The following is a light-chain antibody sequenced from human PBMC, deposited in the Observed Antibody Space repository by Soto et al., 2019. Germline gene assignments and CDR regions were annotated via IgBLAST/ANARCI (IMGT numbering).Light chain of an antibody. J-gene: IGLJ3*02. Sequence: QSVLTQPPSASGTPGQRVTISCSGSSSNIGSNTENWYQQLPGTAPKHLICSNNQRPSGVPDRFSGSKSGTSASLAISGLRPEDEADYYCAAWDDSLSCVFGVGTQLTVL. CDR2: SNN. CDR1: SSNIGSNT. CDR3: AAWDDSLSCV. V-gene: IGLV1-44*01.